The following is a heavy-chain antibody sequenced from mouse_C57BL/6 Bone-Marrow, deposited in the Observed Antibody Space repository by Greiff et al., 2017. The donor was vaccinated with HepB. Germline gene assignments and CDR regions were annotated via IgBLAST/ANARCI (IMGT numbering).Heavy chain of an antibody. D-gene: IGHD1-1*01. CDR3: ARKDPSITTVVADY. Sequence: VQLQQSGPELVKPGASVKISCKASGYAFSSSWMTWVQQRPGKGLEWMGRIYPGDGDTNYNGKFKGKATLTADKSSSTAYMQLSSLTSEDSAVYFCARKDPSITTVVADYWGQGTTLTVSS. J-gene: IGHJ2*01. CDR1: GYAFSSSW. V-gene: IGHV1-82*01. CDR2: IYPGDGDT.